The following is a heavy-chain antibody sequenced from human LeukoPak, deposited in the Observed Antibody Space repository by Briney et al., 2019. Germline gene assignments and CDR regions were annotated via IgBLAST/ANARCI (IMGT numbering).Heavy chain of an antibody. CDR2: INPNSGGT. Sequence: ASVKVSCKASGYTFTGYYMHWVRQAPGQGLEWMGWINPNSGGTNYAQKFQGRVTMTRDTSISTAYMELSRLRSDDTAVYYCARDAYNDFWSGYSFGSYYYYYYGMDVWGQGITVTVSS. V-gene: IGHV1-2*02. J-gene: IGHJ6*02. CDR1: GYTFTGYY. CDR3: ARDAYNDFWSGYSFGSYYYYYYGMDV. D-gene: IGHD3-3*01.